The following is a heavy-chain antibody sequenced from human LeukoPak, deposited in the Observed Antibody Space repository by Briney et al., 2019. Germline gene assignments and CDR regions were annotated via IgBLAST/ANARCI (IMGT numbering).Heavy chain of an antibody. Sequence: ASVKVSCKASGYTFTGYYMHWVRQAPGQGLEWMGWINPDSGDTYYAQKFQGRVTMTRDMSISTAYMELSRLRSDDTAVYYCAKEGSSGWVPNYWGQGTLVTVSS. V-gene: IGHV1-2*02. CDR1: GYTFTGYY. J-gene: IGHJ4*02. CDR2: INPDSGDT. CDR3: AKEGSSGWVPNY. D-gene: IGHD6-19*01.